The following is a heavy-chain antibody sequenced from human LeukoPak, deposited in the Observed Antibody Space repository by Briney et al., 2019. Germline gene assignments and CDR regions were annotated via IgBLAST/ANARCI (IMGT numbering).Heavy chain of an antibody. CDR3: ARESLRCSYDKCFVKFYFDY. CDR2: INPSGGTT. CDR1: GYTFRSHY. V-gene: IGHV1-46*01. Sequence: ASVKVSCRASGYTFRSHYLHWVRQAPGQGLEWMGMINPSGGTTTYARKFQGRVTMTRDTSTSTVYMELNSLTSEDTAVFYCARESLRCSYDKCFVKFYFDYWGQGTLVTVSS. J-gene: IGHJ4*02. D-gene: IGHD3-10*01.